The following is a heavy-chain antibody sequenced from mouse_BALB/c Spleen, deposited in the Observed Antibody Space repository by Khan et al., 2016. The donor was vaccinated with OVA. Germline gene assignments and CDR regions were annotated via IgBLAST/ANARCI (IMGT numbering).Heavy chain of an antibody. D-gene: IGHD1-1*01. V-gene: IGHV5-9-3*01. J-gene: IGHJ2*01. CDR3: ARTPGYYGSNYFDY. CDR1: GFTFSSYA. Sequence: EVELVESGGGLVKPGGSLQLSCAASGFTFSSYAMSWVRQTPEKRLEWVATISSGGTYTYYPASVKGRFTISRDNAKNTLYLQMSSLRSEDTAIHYCARTPGYYGSNYFDYWGQGTTLTASS. CDR2: ISSGGTYT.